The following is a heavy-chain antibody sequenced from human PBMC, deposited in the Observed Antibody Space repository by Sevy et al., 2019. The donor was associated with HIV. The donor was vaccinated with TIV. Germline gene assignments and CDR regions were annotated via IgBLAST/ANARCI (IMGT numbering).Heavy chain of an antibody. V-gene: IGHV3-21*06. CDR3: ASWDYYGSLYYFDH. CDR1: GFTFNSYF. J-gene: IGHJ4*02. Sequence: GGSLRLSCAASGFTFNSYFMNWVRQTPGKGLEWVSSISSTSSYIFYAASVKGRFTISRDNAHNSLYLEMNGLRAEDMAIYYFASWDYYGSLYYFDHWGQGILVTVSS. D-gene: IGHD3-10*01. CDR2: ISSTSSYI.